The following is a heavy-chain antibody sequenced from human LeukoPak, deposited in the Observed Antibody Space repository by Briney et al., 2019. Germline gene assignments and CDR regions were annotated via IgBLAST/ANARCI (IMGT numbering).Heavy chain of an antibody. CDR1: GGTFSSYA. J-gene: IGHJ6*04. CDR3: ARAGITMGYGMDV. Sequence: ASVKVSCTASGGTFSSYAISWVRQAPGQGLEWMGGIIPIFGTANYAQKFQGRVTITADKSTSTAYMELSSLRTEDTAVDYGARAGITMGYGMDVWGKGTPVTVSS. D-gene: IGHD3-10*01. CDR2: IIPIFGTA. V-gene: IGHV1-69*06.